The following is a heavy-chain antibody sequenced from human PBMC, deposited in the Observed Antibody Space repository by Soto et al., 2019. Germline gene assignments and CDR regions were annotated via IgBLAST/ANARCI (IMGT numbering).Heavy chain of an antibody. V-gene: IGHV3-49*03. CDR2: IRSKAYGGTT. CDR3: TRAYDILTGYYRTGGSDYYFDY. J-gene: IGHJ4*02. Sequence: LRLSFTASGFTFGDYAMSWFRQAPGKGLEWVGFIRSKAYGGTTEYAASVKGRFTISRDDSKSIAYLQMNSLKTEDTAVYYCTRAYDILTGYYRTGGSDYYFDYWGQGTLVTVSS. CDR1: GFTFGDYA. D-gene: IGHD3-9*01.